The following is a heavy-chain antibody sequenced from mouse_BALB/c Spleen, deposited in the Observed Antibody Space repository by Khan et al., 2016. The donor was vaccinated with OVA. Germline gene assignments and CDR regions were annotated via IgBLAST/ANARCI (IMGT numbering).Heavy chain of an antibody. Sequence: EVQLVESGGDLVKPEGSLKLSCAASGFTFSTYGMSWVRQTPDKRLEWVATISSGGSYTYYPDSVQGRFTISRDNAKNNMYLQMSSLKSEDTAMFYCARLSYYYDSEGFAYWGQGTLGTVSA. CDR3: ARLSYYYDSEGFAY. D-gene: IGHD1-1*01. CDR2: ISSGGSYT. J-gene: IGHJ3*01. CDR1: GFTFSTYG. V-gene: IGHV5-6*01.